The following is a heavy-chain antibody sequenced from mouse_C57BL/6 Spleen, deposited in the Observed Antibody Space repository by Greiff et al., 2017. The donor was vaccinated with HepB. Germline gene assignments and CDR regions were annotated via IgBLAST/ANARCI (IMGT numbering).Heavy chain of an antibody. CDR2: INPNNGGT. CDR3: ARWGGYDAYAMDY. Sequence: EVQLQQSGPELVKPGASVKISCKASGYTFTDYYMNWVKQSHGKSLEWIGDINPNNGGTSYNQKFKGKATLTVDKSSSTAYMELRSLTSEDSAVYYCARWGGYDAYAMDYWGQGTSVTVSS. V-gene: IGHV1-26*01. CDR1: GYTFTDYY. J-gene: IGHJ4*01. D-gene: IGHD2-2*01.